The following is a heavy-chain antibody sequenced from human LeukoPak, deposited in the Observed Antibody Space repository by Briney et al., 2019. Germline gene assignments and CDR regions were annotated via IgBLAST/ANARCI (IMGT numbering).Heavy chain of an antibody. CDR1: GGSISSSNW. CDR2: IYYSGST. CDR3: ARDKGYSGYGGFDY. V-gene: IGHV4-30-4*01. Sequence: SETLSLTCAVSGGSISSSNWWSWVRQPPGKGLEWIGYIYYSGSTYYNPSLKGRVTISVDTSKNQFSLKLSSVTAADTAVYYCARDKGYSGYGGFDYWGQGTLVTVSS. J-gene: IGHJ4*02. D-gene: IGHD5-12*01.